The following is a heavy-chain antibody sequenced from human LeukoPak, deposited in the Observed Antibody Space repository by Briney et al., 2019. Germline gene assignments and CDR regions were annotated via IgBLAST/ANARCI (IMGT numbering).Heavy chain of an antibody. CDR1: GGSISSYY. CDR2: IYYSGST. D-gene: IGHD6-19*01. CDR3: ARDGAGTGFDY. Sequence: SGTLSLTCTVSGGSISSYYWSWIRQPPGKGLEWIGYIYYSGSTNYNPSLKSRVTISVDTSKNQFSLKLSSVTAADTAVYYCARDGAGTGFDYWGQGTLVTVSS. J-gene: IGHJ4*02. V-gene: IGHV4-59*01.